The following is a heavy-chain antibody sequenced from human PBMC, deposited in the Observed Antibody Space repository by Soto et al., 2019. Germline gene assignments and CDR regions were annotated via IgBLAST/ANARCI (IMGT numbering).Heavy chain of an antibody. Sequence: QVPLQESGPGLVKPSGTLSLTCTVSGGPVSSGSDSWSWIRQPPGKGLEWIGYIYYSGSTSGSTNYNPSLKGRLTISLDTSKNQFSLMLSSVTAADTAVYYCARVVGGRSWNYFDHWGQGTLVTVSS. V-gene: IGHV4-61*01. J-gene: IGHJ4*02. CDR1: GGPVSSGSDS. CDR2: IYYSGSTSGST. D-gene: IGHD6-13*01. CDR3: ARVVGGRSWNYFDH.